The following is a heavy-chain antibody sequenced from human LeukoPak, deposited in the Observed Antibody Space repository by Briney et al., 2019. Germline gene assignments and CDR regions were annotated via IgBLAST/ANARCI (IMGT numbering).Heavy chain of an antibody. V-gene: IGHV1-2*02. CDR2: INPNSGGT. CDR1: GYTFTVYY. Sequence: ASVKVSCKASGYTFTVYYMHWVRQAPGQGLEWMGWINPNSGGTNYAQKFQGRVTMTRDTSISTAYMELSRLRSDDTAVYYCARVLYYGSGSYLDYWGQGTLVTVSS. CDR3: ARVLYYGSGSYLDY. J-gene: IGHJ4*02. D-gene: IGHD3-10*01.